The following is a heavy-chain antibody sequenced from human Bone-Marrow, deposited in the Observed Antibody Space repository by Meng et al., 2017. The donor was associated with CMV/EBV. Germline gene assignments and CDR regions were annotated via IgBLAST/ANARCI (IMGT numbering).Heavy chain of an antibody. Sequence: SVKVSCKASGVTFSSYAISWVRQAPGQGLEWMGGIIPMFGTANYAQKFQGRVAITTDESTSTGYMDLSRLRSDDTALYYCARWRCSSTSCYLSSSGWRFDYWGQGTLVTVSS. D-gene: IGHD2-2*01. CDR2: IIPMFGTA. CDR3: ARWRCSSTSCYLSSSGWRFDY. CDR1: GVTFSSYA. V-gene: IGHV1-69*05. J-gene: IGHJ4*02.